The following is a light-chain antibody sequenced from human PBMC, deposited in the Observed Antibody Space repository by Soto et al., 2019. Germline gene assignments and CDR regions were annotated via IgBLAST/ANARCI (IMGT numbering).Light chain of an antibody. V-gene: IGKV3-20*01. Sequence: EIVLTQSPGTLSLSPGERATLSCRASQSVSSSFLAWYQQKPGQAPRLLIYGASNRATGIPDRFSGSGSGTDFTLTISRLEPEDFAVDYCQQYGSSPSWTFGQGTQVEIK. CDR1: QSVSSSF. CDR3: QQYGSSPSWT. CDR2: GAS. J-gene: IGKJ1*01.